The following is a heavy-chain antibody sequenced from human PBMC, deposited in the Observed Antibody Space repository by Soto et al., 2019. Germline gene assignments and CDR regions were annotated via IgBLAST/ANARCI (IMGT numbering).Heavy chain of an antibody. J-gene: IGHJ4*02. V-gene: IGHV3-23*01. CDR2: ISGSGGST. D-gene: IGHD3-16*02. CDR1: GFTFSSYA. CDR3: AKGRDYIWGSYRAFDY. Sequence: GGFLRLSCAASGFTFSSYAMSWVRQAPGKGLEWVSAISGSGGSTYYADSVKGRFTISRDNSKNTLYLQMNNLRAEDTAVYYCAKGRDYIWGSYRAFDYWGQGTLVTVSS.